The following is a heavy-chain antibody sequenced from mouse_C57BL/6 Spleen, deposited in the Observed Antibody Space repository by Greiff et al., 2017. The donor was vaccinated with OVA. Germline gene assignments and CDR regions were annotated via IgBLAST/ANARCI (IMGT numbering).Heavy chain of an antibody. CDR3: ARDYYGSFDY. J-gene: IGHJ4*01. CDR1: GYTFTDYY. V-gene: IGHV1-26*01. CDR2: INPNNGGT. Sequence: VQLQQSGPELVKPGASVKISCKASGYTFTDYYMNWVKQSHGKSLEWIGDINPNNGGTSYNQKFKGKATLTVDKSSSTAYMELRSLTSEDSAVYYCARDYYGSFDYWGQGTSVTVSS. D-gene: IGHD1-1*01.